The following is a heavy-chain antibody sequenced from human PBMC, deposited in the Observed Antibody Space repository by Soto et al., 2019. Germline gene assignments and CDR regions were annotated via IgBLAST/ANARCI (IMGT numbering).Heavy chain of an antibody. D-gene: IGHD2-2*01. J-gene: IGHJ5*02. V-gene: IGHV1-18*01. CDR1: GYTFTSYG. CDR3: ARLVVPAAMNWFDP. Sequence: ASVKVSCKASGYTFTSYGISWVRQAPGQGLEWMGIINANNGNTNYAQKFQGRVTMTTDTSTSTVYMELSSLRSEDTAVYYCARLVVPAAMNWFDPWGQGTLVTVSS. CDR2: INANNGNT.